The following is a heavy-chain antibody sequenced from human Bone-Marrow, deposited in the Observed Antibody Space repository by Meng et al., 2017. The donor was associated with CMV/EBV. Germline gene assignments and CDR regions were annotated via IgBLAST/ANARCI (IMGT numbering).Heavy chain of an antibody. J-gene: IGHJ4*02. CDR1: GFTFSSYA. Sequence: GGSLRLSCAASGFTFSSYAMSWVRQAPGKGLEWVSVIYSGGSSTYYADSVKGRFTISRDNSKNTLYLQMNSLRAEDTAVYYCAKNRAAAGGWRGVSADYWGQGTLVTVSS. V-gene: IGHV3-23*03. CDR3: AKNRAAAGGWRGVSADY. CDR2: IYSGGSST. D-gene: IGHD6-13*01.